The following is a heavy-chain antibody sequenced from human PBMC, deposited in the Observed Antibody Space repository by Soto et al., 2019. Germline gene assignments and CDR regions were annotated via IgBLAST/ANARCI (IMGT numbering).Heavy chain of an antibody. CDR2: IIPIFGTA. D-gene: IGHD6-13*01. J-gene: IGHJ6*02. V-gene: IGHV1-69*01. Sequence: QVQLVQSGAEVKKPGSSVKVSCKASGGTFSSYAISWVRQAPGQGLEWMGGIIPIFGTANYAQKFQGRVTITAGEATSTAYMELSSLRSEDTAVYYCARDSGYSSSWYPSYYYYGMDVWGQGTTVTVSS. CDR1: GGTFSSYA. CDR3: ARDSGYSSSWYPSYYYYGMDV.